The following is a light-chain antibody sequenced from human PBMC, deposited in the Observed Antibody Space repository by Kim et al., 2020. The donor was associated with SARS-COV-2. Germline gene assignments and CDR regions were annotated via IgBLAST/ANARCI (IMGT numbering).Light chain of an antibody. Sequence: DIQMTQSPSTLSESVGDRVTITCRASQSISSWLAWYQQKPGKAPKLLIYKASSLESGVPSRFSGSGSGTEFTLTISSLQPDDFATYYCQQYNSPWTFGQGTKVDIK. CDR1: QSISSW. CDR2: KAS. V-gene: IGKV1-5*03. J-gene: IGKJ1*01. CDR3: QQYNSPWT.